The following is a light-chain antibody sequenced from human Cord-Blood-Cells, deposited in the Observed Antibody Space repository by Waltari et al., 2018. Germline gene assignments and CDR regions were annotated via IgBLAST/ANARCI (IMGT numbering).Light chain of an antibody. Sequence: DIQMTQSPSSLSASVGDRVTITCRASQSISSYLNWYQQKPGKAPKLLIYAASSLQSGVPSMFSGSGSGTDFTLTISSLQPEDFATYYCQQRYSTRTFGQGTKVEIK. CDR2: AAS. CDR3: QQRYSTRT. CDR1: QSISSY. J-gene: IGKJ1*01. V-gene: IGKV1-39*01.